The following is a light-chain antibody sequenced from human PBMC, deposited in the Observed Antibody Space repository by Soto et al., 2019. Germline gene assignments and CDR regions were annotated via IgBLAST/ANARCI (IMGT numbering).Light chain of an antibody. CDR1: QSVSSNF. CDR2: GAS. Sequence: EIVLTQSPGTLSLSPGERATLSCKASQSVSSNFLAWYQRKPGQAPRLLIYGASYRATDIPYRFSGSGSGTXXXXXXXXXXXXXXXVYYCQQYGTSPPTFGQGTKVEI. V-gene: IGKV3-20*01. CDR3: QQYGTSPPT. J-gene: IGKJ1*01.